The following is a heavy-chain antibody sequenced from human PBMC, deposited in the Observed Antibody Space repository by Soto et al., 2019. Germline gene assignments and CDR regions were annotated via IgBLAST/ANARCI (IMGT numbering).Heavy chain of an antibody. V-gene: IGHV3-21*01. CDR1: GFTFSSYS. Sequence: EVQLVESGGGLVKPGGSLRLSCAASGFTFSSYSMNWVRQAPGKGLEWVSSISSSSSYIYYADSVKGRFTISRDNAKNSLYLQMNSLRAEDTAVYYCARDQRFGSVAFDYWGQGTLVTVSS. D-gene: IGHD3-16*01. CDR2: ISSSSSYI. J-gene: IGHJ4*02. CDR3: ARDQRFGSVAFDY.